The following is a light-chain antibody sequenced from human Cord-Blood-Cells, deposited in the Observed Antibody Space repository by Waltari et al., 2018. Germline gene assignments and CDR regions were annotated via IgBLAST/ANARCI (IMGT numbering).Light chain of an antibody. CDR1: SSDVGGYNY. Sequence: QSALTQPASVSGSPGQSITISCTGTSSDVGGYNYVSWYQQHPGKAPKPIIYDVSNRPSGVSNRFSVSKSGNTASLTISGLQAEDEAYYYCSSYTSSSTLVFGGGTKLTVL. V-gene: IGLV2-14*01. CDR2: DVS. J-gene: IGLJ2*01. CDR3: SSYTSSSTLV.